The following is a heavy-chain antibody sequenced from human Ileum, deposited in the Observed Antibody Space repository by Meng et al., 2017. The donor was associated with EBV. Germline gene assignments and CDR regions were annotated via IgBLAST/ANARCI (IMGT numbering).Heavy chain of an antibody. Sequence: QLQESGPGLVKPSETLSLSCTVSRGSVSSAHSFWTWIRQPPGKGLEWIGYMSYSGSTNYSPPLESRVTISVDTSKNQFSLKLSSVTAADTAVYYCAGDPHSGSPHWGQGTLVTVSS. J-gene: IGHJ4*02. CDR1: RGSVSSAHSF. CDR3: AGDPHSGSPH. V-gene: IGHV4-61*01. CDR2: MSYSGST. D-gene: IGHD1-26*01.